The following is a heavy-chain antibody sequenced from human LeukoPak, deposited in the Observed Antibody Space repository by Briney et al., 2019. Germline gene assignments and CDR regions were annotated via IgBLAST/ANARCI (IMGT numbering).Heavy chain of an antibody. CDR1: GFTFSIYA. CDR2: ITSNGGSA. J-gene: IGHJ4*02. CDR3: AREYCDSTTCYKTIDY. Sequence: GGSLRLSCAASGFTFSIYAKHWVRQAPGKGLEYVSAITSNGGSAYYANSVKGRFTISRDNSKNTLYLQMGSLRAEDMAVYYCAREYCDSTTCYKTIDYWGQGTLVTVSS. V-gene: IGHV3-64*01. D-gene: IGHD2-2*02.